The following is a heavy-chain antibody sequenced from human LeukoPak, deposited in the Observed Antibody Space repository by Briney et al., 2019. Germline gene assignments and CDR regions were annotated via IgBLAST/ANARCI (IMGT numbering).Heavy chain of an antibody. CDR1: GFTFSSYA. J-gene: IGHJ4*02. CDR2: ISGSGGST. D-gene: IGHD6-19*01. Sequence: GGSLRLSCAASGFTFSSYAMNWVRQAPGKGLEWVSAISGSGGSTYYADSVKGRSTISRDNSKNTLYLQMNSLRAEDTAVYYCAKHEGPIAVVFYFDYWGQGTLVTVSS. CDR3: AKHEGPIAVVFYFDY. V-gene: IGHV3-23*01.